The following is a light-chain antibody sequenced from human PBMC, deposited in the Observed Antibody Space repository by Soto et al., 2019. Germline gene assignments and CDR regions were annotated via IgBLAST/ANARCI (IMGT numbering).Light chain of an antibody. CDR3: QSYDSSLSGYV. J-gene: IGLJ1*01. CDR1: SSNIGAGYD. Sequence: QSVLTQPPSVSGAPGQRVTISCTGSSSNIGAGYDVHWYQQLPGTAPKLLIYGNSNRPSGVPDRFSGSKSGTSASLAITGLQAEDEADYDCQSYDSSLSGYVFGTG. V-gene: IGLV1-40*01. CDR2: GNS.